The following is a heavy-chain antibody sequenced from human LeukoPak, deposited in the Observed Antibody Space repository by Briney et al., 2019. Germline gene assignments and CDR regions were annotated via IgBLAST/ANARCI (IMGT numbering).Heavy chain of an antibody. CDR1: GGSISSYY. J-gene: IGHJ5*02. CDR3: ARHRGRYYYGSGSYYNGWFDP. V-gene: IGHV4-4*07. CDR2: IYTSGST. D-gene: IGHD3-10*01. Sequence: SETLSLTCAVSGGSISSYYWSWIRQPAGKGLEWIGLIYTSGSTNYNPSLKSRVTISVDTSKNQFSLKLSSVTAADTAVYYCARHRGRYYYGSGSYYNGWFDPWGQGTLVTVSS.